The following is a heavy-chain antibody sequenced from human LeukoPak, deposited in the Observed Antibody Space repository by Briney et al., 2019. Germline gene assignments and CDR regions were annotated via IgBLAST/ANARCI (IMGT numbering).Heavy chain of an antibody. Sequence: SETLSLTCTVSGGSINSYYWSWIRQPPGKGLEWIGYIYYSGSTNYNPSLKSRVTISVDTSKNQFSLKLTSVTTADTAVYYCAREGAYRTYGDYSPFDFWGQGTLVTVSS. CDR3: AREGAYRTYGDYSPFDF. V-gene: IGHV4-59*12. J-gene: IGHJ5*01. D-gene: IGHD4-17*01. CDR2: IYYSGST. CDR1: GGSINSYY.